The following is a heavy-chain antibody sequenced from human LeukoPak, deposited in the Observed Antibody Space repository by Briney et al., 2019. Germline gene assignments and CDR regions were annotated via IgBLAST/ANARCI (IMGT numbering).Heavy chain of an antibody. Sequence: PSETLSLTCTVSGGSISSYYWSWIRPPPGKGLEWIGYIYYSGSTNYNPSLKSRVTISVDTSKNQFSLKLSSVTAADTAVYYCARETFALLSNWFDPWGQGTLVTVSS. V-gene: IGHV4-59*01. CDR3: ARETFALLSNWFDP. J-gene: IGHJ5*02. CDR1: GGSISSYY. D-gene: IGHD2-21*01. CDR2: IYYSGST.